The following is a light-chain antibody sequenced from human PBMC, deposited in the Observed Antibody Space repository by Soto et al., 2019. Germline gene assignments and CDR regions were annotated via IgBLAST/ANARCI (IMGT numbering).Light chain of an antibody. CDR2: GAS. CDR1: QGIRID. Sequence: RQTTGAAFSVSGAYEEIGTMTCRASQGIRIDLGWFQQRPGKAPKRLIYGASSLQSGVPPRFSGSGYGTEFTLTISNLQPEDFATYFSLQHNSCPRTFGQGTKVDIK. J-gene: IGKJ1*01. CDR3: LQHNSCPRT. V-gene: IGKV1-17*02.